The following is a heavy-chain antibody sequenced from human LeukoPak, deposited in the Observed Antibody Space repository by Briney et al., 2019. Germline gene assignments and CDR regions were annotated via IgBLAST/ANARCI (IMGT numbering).Heavy chain of an antibody. Sequence: PGGSLRLSCAASGXTFSNAWMSWVRQAPGKGLEWVCRIKSKTDGGTTDYAAPVKGRFTISRDASKNTLYLQMNRLKTEDTGVYYCATDRSGWYDYWGQGTLVTVSS. CDR2: IKSKTDGGTT. CDR1: GXTFSNAW. V-gene: IGHV3-15*01. D-gene: IGHD6-19*01. J-gene: IGHJ4*02. CDR3: ATDRSGWYDY.